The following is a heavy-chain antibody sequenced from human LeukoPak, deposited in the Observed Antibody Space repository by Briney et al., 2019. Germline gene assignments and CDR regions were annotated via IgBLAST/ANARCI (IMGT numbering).Heavy chain of an antibody. Sequence: GGSLRLSCAASGFSFSDYTMTWVRQAPGKGLEWVSSISNSGTYIHYADSVKGRFTSSRDNAKNSLYLQMNSLRAEDTAVYYCARVASDGIFWGQGTLVTVSS. D-gene: IGHD1-26*01. CDR2: ISNSGTYI. V-gene: IGHV3-21*01. CDR1: GFSFSDYT. CDR3: ARVASDGIF. J-gene: IGHJ4*02.